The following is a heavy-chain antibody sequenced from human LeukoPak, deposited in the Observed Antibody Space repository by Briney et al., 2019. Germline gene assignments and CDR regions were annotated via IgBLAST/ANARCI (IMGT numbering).Heavy chain of an antibody. V-gene: IGHV3-23*01. CDR3: AKGFNWNYPHYFDY. J-gene: IGHJ4*02. D-gene: IGHD1-7*01. CDR1: GFTFSSYA. Sequence: GGSLRLSCAASGFTFSSYAMNWVRQAPGKGLEWVSTISSSGDTTYYADSVKGRFTISRDSSKNTLHLQMNSLRADVTAVYYCAKGFNWNYPHYFDYWGQGTLVTVSS. CDR2: ISSSGDTT.